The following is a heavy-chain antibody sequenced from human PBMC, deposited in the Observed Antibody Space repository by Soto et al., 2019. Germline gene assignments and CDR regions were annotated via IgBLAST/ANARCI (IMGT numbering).Heavy chain of an antibody. CDR3: ARDDGSGSSH. J-gene: IGHJ4*02. CDR1: GGSISSGNYY. CDR2: ISYTGST. V-gene: IGHV4-30-4*01. Sequence: QVQLQESGPGLVKPSQTLTLTCNVSGGSISSGNYYWSWIRQPPGKGLEWIAYISYTGSTYYSPSLKRRVTISVDASKNQCSLRLSSVTAADTAVYYCARDDGSGSSHWGQGTLLTVSS. D-gene: IGHD3-10*01.